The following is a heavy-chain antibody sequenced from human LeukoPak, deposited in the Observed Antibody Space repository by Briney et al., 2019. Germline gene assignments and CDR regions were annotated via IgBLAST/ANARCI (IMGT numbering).Heavy chain of an antibody. CDR3: AGPYYYDSRIDP. V-gene: IGHV4-30-4*01. Sequence: SETLSLTCTVSGGSLSSGVYYWSWIRQPPGKGLEWIAYMYYSGSTYYNPSLKSRVTMSADTSKNQLSLKLSSVTAADTAVYYCAGPYYYDSRIDPWGQGILVTVSS. CDR2: MYYSGST. CDR1: GGSLSSGVYY. D-gene: IGHD3-22*01. J-gene: IGHJ5*02.